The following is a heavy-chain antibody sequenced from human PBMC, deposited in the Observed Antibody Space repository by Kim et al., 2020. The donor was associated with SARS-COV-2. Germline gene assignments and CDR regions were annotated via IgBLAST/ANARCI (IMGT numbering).Heavy chain of an antibody. Sequence: NYSPSFQGHVTISADKSISTAYLQWSSLKASDTAMYYCARPGQYGSGWYYWGQGTLVTVSS. CDR3: ARPGQYGSGWYY. V-gene: IGHV5-10-1*01. J-gene: IGHJ4*02. D-gene: IGHD6-19*01.